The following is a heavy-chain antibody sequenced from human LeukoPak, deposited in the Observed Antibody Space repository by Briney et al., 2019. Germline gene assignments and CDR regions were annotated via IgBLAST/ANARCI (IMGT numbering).Heavy chain of an antibody. CDR2: IYYSGST. V-gene: IGHV4-59*08. J-gene: IGHJ4*02. D-gene: IGHD6-13*01. CDR3: ARHRAVVAAAGDFDY. CDR1: GGSISSYY. Sequence: SETLSLTCTVSGGSISSYYWIWIRQPPGKGLEWIGYIYYSGSTNYNPSLESRVTISVDTSKNQFSLKLSSVTAADTAVYYCARHRAVVAAAGDFDYWGQGTLVTVSS.